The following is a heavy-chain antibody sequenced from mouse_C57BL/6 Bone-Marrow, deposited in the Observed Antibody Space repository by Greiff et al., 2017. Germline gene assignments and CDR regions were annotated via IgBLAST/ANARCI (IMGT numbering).Heavy chain of an antibody. V-gene: IGHV1-15*01. Sequence: QVQLQQSGAELVRPGASVTLSCKASGYTFTDYEMHWVKQTPVHGLEWIGAIDPETGGTAYNQKFKGKAILTADKSSSTAYMELRSLTSEDSAVYYCTRAIYYGSSLAYWGQGTTLTVSS. CDR2: IDPETGGT. CDR3: TRAIYYGSSLAY. D-gene: IGHD1-1*01. CDR1: GYTFTDYE. J-gene: IGHJ2*01.